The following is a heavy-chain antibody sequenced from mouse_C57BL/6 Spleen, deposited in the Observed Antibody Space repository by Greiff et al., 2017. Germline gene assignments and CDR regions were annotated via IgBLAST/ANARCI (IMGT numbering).Heavy chain of an antibody. CDR2: IRLKSDNYAT. D-gene: IGHD4-1*01. J-gene: IGHJ3*01. CDR1: GFTFSNYW. CDR3: TGQTGTLWFAY. V-gene: IGHV6-3*01. Sequence: EVKLMESGGGLVQPGGSMKLSCVASGFTFSNYWMNWVRQSPEKGLEWVAQIRLKSDNYATHYAESVKGRFTISRDDSKSSVYLQMNNLRAEDTGIYYCTGQTGTLWFAYWGQGTLVTVSA.